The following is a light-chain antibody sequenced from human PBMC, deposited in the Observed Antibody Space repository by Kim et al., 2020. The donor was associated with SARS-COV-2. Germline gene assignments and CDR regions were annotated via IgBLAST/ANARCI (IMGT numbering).Light chain of an antibody. CDR3: QQYGNSPQT. V-gene: IGKV3-20*01. J-gene: IGKJ2*01. CDR1: QSVGSSY. CDR2: GAS. Sequence: WSPGERATHSGRASQSVGSSYLAWYQQRPGQAPRLLLYGASSRATGIPDRFSGSGSGTDFTLTISRLEPEDFAVYYCQQYGNSPQTFGQGTKLEI.